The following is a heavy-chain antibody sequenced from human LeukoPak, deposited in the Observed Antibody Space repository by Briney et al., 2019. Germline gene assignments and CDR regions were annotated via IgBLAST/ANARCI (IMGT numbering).Heavy chain of an antibody. CDR3: ARARDTAMVLSYLYFDY. CDR1: GGSISSYY. Sequence: SETLSLTCTVSGGSISSYYWSWIRQPPGKGLEWIGYIYYSGSTNYNPSLKSRVTISVDTSKNQFSLKLSSVSAADTAVYYRARARDTAMVLSYLYFDYWGQRTLVTGS. D-gene: IGHD5-18*01. CDR2: IYYSGST. J-gene: IGHJ4*02. V-gene: IGHV4-59*01.